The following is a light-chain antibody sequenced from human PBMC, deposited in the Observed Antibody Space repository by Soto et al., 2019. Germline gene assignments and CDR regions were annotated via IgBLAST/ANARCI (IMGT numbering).Light chain of an antibody. CDR3: SSYTSSSTWV. CDR2: DVS. J-gene: IGLJ3*02. CDR1: TSDVGSYNY. V-gene: IGLV2-14*01. Sequence: QSALTQPASVSGSPGQSITISCTGTTSDVGSYNYVSWYQKNPGKAPKLLVYDVSNRPSGVSNRFSGSKSGNTASLTISGLQPEDEADDYCSSYTSSSTWVFGGGTKLTVL.